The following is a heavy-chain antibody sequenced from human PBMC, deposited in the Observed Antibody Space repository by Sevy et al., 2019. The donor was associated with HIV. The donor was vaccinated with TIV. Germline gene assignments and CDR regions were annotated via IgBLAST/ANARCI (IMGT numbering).Heavy chain of an antibody. V-gene: IGHV3-15*01. CDR3: TTDHIRISXTTXKXXXI. Sequence: GGSLRLSCAAXXXXXXXAXMXWXRXXPGKXXEWVGRXXXKXXGGTTDYAAPARGRFNISRDDSKNTLYLQINSLKTXXXXLYYCTTDHIRISXTTXKXXXIWGRGTMVTVSS. CDR2: XXXKXXGGTT. D-gene: IGHD1-1*01. CDR1: XXXXXXAX. J-gene: IGHJ3*02.